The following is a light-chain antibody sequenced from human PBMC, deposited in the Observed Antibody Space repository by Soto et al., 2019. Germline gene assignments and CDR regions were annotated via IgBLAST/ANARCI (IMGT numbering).Light chain of an antibody. CDR3: LQGCSAPHT. Sequence: DRQMTQSPSSLSASVGDRVTITCRASQSISNYLNWYQQKPGKAPKLLISAASSLQSGVPSRFSGSGSGTDFTLTISSLQPEDFATYYCLQGCSAPHTFGEGTKLEIK. V-gene: IGKV1-39*01. J-gene: IGKJ2*01. CDR1: QSISNY. CDR2: AAS.